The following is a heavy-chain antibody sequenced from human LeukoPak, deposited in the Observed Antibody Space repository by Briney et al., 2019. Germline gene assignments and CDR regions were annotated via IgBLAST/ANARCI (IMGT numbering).Heavy chain of an antibody. D-gene: IGHD2-2*01. V-gene: IGHV4-4*07. CDR1: GGSISNSF. J-gene: IGHJ5*02. Sequence: SETLSLTCTVSGGSISNSFWSWIRQPAGKGLEWIGLISTSGNTNYNPSLKSRVTMSVDTSNKQLSLRLSSVTAADTAVYYCARDLVVPPYNWFDPWGQGTLVTLSS. CDR2: ISTSGNT. CDR3: ARDLVVPPYNWFDP.